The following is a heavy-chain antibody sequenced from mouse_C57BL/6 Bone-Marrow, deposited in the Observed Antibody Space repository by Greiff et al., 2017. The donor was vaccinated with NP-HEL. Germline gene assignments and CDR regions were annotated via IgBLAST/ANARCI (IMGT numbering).Heavy chain of an antibody. CDR2: IDPSDSYT. D-gene: IGHD1-1*01. CDR1: GYTFTSYW. J-gene: IGHJ4*01. Sequence: VQLQQSGAELVRPGTSVKLSCKASGYTFTSYWMHWVKQRPGQGLEWIGVIDPSDSYTNYNQKFKGKATLTVDTSSSTAYMQLSSLTSEDSAVYYCARADYYGSNYYAMDYWGQGTSVTVSS. V-gene: IGHV1-59*01. CDR3: ARADYYGSNYYAMDY.